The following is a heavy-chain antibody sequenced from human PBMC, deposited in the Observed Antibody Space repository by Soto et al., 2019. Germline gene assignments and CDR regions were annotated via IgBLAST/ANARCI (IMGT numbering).Heavy chain of an antibody. CDR2: IDAGNGNT. Sequence: GASVKVSCKASGYTFTSYAMHWVRQAPGQRLEWMGWIDAGNGNTKYSQKFQGRVTITRDTSASTAYMELSSLGSEDTAVYYCACSWSGYYYGMDVWGQGTTVTVSS. V-gene: IGHV1-3*01. J-gene: IGHJ6*02. CDR3: ACSWSGYYYGMDV. CDR1: GYTFTSYA. D-gene: IGHD3-3*01.